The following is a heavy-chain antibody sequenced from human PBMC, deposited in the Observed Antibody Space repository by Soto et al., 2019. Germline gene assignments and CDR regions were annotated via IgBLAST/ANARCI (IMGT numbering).Heavy chain of an antibody. V-gene: IGHV1-2*02. D-gene: IGHD2-15*01. Sequence: ASVKVSCKASGYTFTGYYMHWVRQAPGQGLEWMGWINPNSGGTNYAQKFQGRVTMTRDTSISTAYMELSRLRSDDTAVYYCAREGYCSSGSCALYSHEYFGMDVWGQGTTVTVSS. J-gene: IGHJ6*02. CDR3: AREGYCSSGSCALYSHEYFGMDV. CDR2: INPNSGGT. CDR1: GYTFTGYY.